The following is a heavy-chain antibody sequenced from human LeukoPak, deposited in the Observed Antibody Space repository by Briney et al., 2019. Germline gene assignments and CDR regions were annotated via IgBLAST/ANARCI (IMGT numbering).Heavy chain of an antibody. CDR3: AMMSLTPFDY. Sequence: GGALRLSCAASGFTFSSYSMNWVRQAPGKGLEWVSSISSSSSYIYYADSVKGRFTISRDNAKNSLYLQMNSLRAEDTAVYYCAMMSLTPFDYWGQGTLVTVSS. CDR1: GFTFSSYS. V-gene: IGHV3-21*01. CDR2: ISSSSSYI. J-gene: IGHJ4*02.